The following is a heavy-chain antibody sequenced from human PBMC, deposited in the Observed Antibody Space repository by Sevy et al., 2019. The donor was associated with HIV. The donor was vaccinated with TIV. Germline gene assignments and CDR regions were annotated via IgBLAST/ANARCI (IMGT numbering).Heavy chain of an antibody. Sequence: GGSLRLSCAASGFTFSKYSMSWVRQPPGKGLEWVSTLSFGCGEINYADSVKGRFTISRDNSKSSVYLQMNNLRPEDXAXXXXXXXXCTKPHDYWGQGTLVTVSS. CDR2: LSFGCGEI. D-gene: IGHD2-8*01. V-gene: IGHV3-23*01. CDR1: GFTFSKYS. CDR3: XXXXCTKPHDY. J-gene: IGHJ4*02.